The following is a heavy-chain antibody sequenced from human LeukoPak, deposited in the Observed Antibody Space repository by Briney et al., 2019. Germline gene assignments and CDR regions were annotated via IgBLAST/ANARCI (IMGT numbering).Heavy chain of an antibody. CDR3: ARGSTSDWPFDY. J-gene: IGHJ4*02. CDR2: TNPDSGNV. D-gene: IGHD3-16*01. Sequence: GASMKLSCKAFGYNFIKYTIHWVRQAPGQRLEWMGWTNPDSGNVRYSQTLQDRVTISSDTSATTAYMELSSLTSEDTAVYFRARGSTSDWPFDYWGQGTLVTVSS. CDR1: GYNFIKYT. V-gene: IGHV1-3*01.